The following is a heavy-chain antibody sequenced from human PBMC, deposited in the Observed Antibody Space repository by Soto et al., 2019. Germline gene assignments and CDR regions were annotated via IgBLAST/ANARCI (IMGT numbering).Heavy chain of an antibody. J-gene: IGHJ4*02. Sequence: EVQLLESGGGLVQSGGSLRLSCAASGFTFSSYVMSWVRQAPGKGLEWVSSISGSGGSTYYADSVKGRFTISRDNSKNTVYLQMNSLRAEDTAVYYCAKNGGDSGRQGWGGLDYWGQGTLVTVSS. CDR3: AKNGGDSGRQGWGGLDY. CDR2: ISGSGGST. V-gene: IGHV3-23*01. D-gene: IGHD6-13*01. CDR1: GFTFSSYV.